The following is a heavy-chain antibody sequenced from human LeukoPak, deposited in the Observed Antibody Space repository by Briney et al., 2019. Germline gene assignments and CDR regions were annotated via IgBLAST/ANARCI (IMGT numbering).Heavy chain of an antibody. CDR2: ISSSGSTI. CDR1: GFTFSSYE. V-gene: IGHV3-48*03. J-gene: IGHJ4*02. CDR3: ARGNAGYSGYADY. D-gene: IGHD5-12*01. Sequence: GGSLRLSCAASGFTFSSYEMNWVRQAPGKGLEWVSYISSSGSTIYYADSVKGRFTISRDNAKNSLYLQMNSLRAEDTAVYYCARGNAGYSGYADYWGQGTLVTVSS.